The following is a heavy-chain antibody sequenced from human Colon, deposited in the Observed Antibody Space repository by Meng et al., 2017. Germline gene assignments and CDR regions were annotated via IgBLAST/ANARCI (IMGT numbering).Heavy chain of an antibody. CDR1: VFTFTTYA. D-gene: IGHD3-10*01. CDR2: ISVGNGNT. V-gene: IGHV1-3*01. J-gene: IGHJ4*02. CDR3: SRDLYGSGRFDY. Sequence: VPLVPSGTQVKKPGASVKLSCKTSVFTFTTYANPWVRQAPGQRPQWLGWISVGNGNTKYSQHFQDRVIITRDTSASTAYMELSSLKSEDTAVYYCSRDLYGSGRFDYWGQGTLVTVSS.